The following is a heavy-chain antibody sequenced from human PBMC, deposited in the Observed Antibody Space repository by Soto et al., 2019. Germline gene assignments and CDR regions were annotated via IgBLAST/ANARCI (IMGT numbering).Heavy chain of an antibody. Sequence: GGSLRLSCAASGFTFSSYGMHWVRQAPGKGLEWVAVIWYDGSNKYYADSVKGRFTISRDNSKNTLYLQMNSLRAEDTAVYYCARETRIAAAGTPNWFDPWGQGTLVTVSS. CDR3: ARETRIAAAGTPNWFDP. CDR1: GFTFSSYG. CDR2: IWYDGSNK. V-gene: IGHV3-33*01. D-gene: IGHD6-13*01. J-gene: IGHJ5*02.